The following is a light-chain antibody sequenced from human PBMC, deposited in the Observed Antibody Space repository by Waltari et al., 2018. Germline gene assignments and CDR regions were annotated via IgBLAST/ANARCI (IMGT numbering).Light chain of an antibody. V-gene: IGKV3-11*01. CDR3: QQRYSWIT. J-gene: IGKJ4*01. CDR2: DSS. CDR1: QSVSNY. Sequence: EIVLTQSPATLSLSPGERATLSCRASQSVSNYLAWYQHKPGQAPRLLIYDSSNRATDIPGRFSGSGSGTDFTLTISSQEPEDFAVYYCQQRYSWITFGGGTKVEIK.